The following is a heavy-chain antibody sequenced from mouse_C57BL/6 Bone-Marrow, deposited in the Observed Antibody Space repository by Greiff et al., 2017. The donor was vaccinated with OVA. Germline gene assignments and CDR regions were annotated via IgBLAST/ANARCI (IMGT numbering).Heavy chain of an antibody. CDR3: AGYYYGRGDY. V-gene: IGHV1-64*01. D-gene: IGHD1-1*01. Sequence: VQLQQSGAELVKPGASVKLSCKASGYTFTSYWMHWVKQRPGQGLEWIGMIHPNSGSTNYNEKFKSKATLTVDKSSSTAYRQLSSLTSEDSAVYYCAGYYYGRGDYWGQGTTLTVSS. J-gene: IGHJ2*01. CDR1: GYTFTSYW. CDR2: IHPNSGST.